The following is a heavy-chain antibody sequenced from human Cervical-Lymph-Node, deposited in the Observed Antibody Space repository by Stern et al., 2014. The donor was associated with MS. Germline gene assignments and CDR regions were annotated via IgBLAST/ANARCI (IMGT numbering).Heavy chain of an antibody. J-gene: IGHJ4*02. CDR3: ARMSRRCFDY. D-gene: IGHD4-17*01. CDR1: GYSFITYS. CDR2: IYPGDSDA. Sequence: VQLVESGAEVKKPGESLKISCKGSGYSFITYSIGWVRQMPGKGLEWMGVIYPGDSDARYSPSFQGQVTISADKSISTAYLQWSSLKASDTAIYYCARMSRRCFDYCGQGTLVTVSP. V-gene: IGHV5-51*01.